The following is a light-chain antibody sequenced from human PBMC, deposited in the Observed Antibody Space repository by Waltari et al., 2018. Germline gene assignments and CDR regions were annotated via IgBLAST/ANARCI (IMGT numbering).Light chain of an antibody. CDR1: QSISSY. CDR3: QQSYSTLPMYT. V-gene: IGKV1-39*01. Sequence: DIQMTQSPSSLSASVGDRVTITCRASQSISSYLNWYQQKPGKAPKLLIYAASSLQSGVPSRFSGSGSGTDVTLTISSLQPEDFATYYCQQSYSTLPMYTFGQGTKLEIK. CDR2: AAS. J-gene: IGKJ2*01.